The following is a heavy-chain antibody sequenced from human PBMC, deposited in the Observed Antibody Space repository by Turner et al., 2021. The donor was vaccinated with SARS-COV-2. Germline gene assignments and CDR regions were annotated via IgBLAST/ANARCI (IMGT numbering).Heavy chain of an antibody. V-gene: IGHV4-34*01. CDR1: GGSFSGYY. D-gene: IGHD3-16*01. CDR3: ARGRPVDMISPNYNWFDP. CDR2: LNPSGSP. Sequence: QVQLQQWGAGLLKPSETLSLTCAVYGGSFSGYYWSWIRQPPGKGPEYNGELNPSGSPNNHPSLKSPVTISVGPSKNPFSLKLSPVTAADPAVYYCARGRPVDMISPNYNWFDPWGQGTLVTVSS. J-gene: IGHJ5*02.